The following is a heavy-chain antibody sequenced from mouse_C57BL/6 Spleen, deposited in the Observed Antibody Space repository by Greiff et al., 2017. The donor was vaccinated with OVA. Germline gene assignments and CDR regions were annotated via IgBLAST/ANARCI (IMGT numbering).Heavy chain of an antibody. CDR1: GYTFTSYW. V-gene: IGHV1-52*01. CDR2: IDPSDSET. Sequence: QVQLQQPGAELVRPGSSVKLSCKASGYTFTSYWMHWVKQRPIQGLEWIGNIDPSDSETHYNQKFKDKATLTVDKSSSTAYMQLSSLTSEDSAVYYCAIPTYDGYYVDYWGQGTTLTVSS. CDR3: AIPTYDGYYVDY. J-gene: IGHJ2*01. D-gene: IGHD2-3*01.